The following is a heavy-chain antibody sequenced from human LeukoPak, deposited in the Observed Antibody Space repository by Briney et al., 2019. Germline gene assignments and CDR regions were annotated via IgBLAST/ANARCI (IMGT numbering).Heavy chain of an antibody. CDR1: GFTFSSYG. D-gene: IGHD6-13*01. CDR2: ISYDGNNK. Sequence: RRSLSLFCAASGFTFSSYGMYWVRQAPGKGLEWVAVISYDGNNKYYADSVKGRFTISRDNSKNTLYLQMNSLRAGDTAVYYCAKDLRGHRSRWVDAFDIWGQGTMVTVSS. J-gene: IGHJ3*02. CDR3: AKDLRGHRSRWVDAFDI. V-gene: IGHV3-30*18.